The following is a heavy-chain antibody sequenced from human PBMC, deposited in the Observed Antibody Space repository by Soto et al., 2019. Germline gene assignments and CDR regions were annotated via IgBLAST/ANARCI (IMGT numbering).Heavy chain of an antibody. V-gene: IGHV6-1*01. D-gene: IGHD3-10*01. CDR3: ARENTMIRGVINPLDY. Sequence: SQTLSLTCGISGDSVSSNNAAWNWIRQSPSRGLEWLGRTFYRSGWTFDYAVSVKSRLTINPDTSKNQFSLQLKSVTADDTAVYYCARENTMIRGVINPLDYWGQGTLVTASS. CDR1: GDSVSSNNAA. J-gene: IGHJ4*02. CDR2: TFYRSGWTF.